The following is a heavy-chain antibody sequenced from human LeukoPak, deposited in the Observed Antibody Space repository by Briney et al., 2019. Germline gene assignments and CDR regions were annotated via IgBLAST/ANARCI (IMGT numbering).Heavy chain of an antibody. Sequence: SETLSLTCAVYGGSFSGYYWSWIRQPPGKGLEWIGEINHSGSTNYNPSLKSRVTISVDTSKNQFSLKLSSVTAADTAVYYCARRYFDWSIPQLQNWFDPWGQGTLVTVSS. D-gene: IGHD3-9*01. V-gene: IGHV4-34*01. J-gene: IGHJ5*02. CDR2: INHSGST. CDR1: GGSFSGYY. CDR3: ARRYFDWSIPQLQNWFDP.